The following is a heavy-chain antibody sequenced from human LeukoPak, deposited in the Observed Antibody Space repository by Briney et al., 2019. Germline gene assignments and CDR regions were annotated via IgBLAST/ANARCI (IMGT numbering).Heavy chain of an antibody. CDR3: SSRDWSGGSCY. V-gene: IGHV3-48*01. Sequence: GGSLRLSCAASGFTSSSYSMKWLRQAPGTGLEWASYISSSSFTIYYADSVMGRFTISRDNAKNSQSLLTNSLRADDTGVYHCSSRDWSGGSCYWGQATLVTVPS. D-gene: IGHD2-15*01. CDR1: GFTSSSYS. CDR2: ISSSSFTI. J-gene: IGHJ4*02.